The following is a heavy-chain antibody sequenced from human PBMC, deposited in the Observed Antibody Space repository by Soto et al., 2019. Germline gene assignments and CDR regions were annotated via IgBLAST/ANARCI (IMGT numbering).Heavy chain of an antibody. J-gene: IGHJ4*02. V-gene: IGHV3-23*01. CDR3: ARDFYYDSSGYYYDY. Sequence: GGSLRLSCAASGFTFNIYAMTWVRQAPGKGLEWVSAISRYGDFTYYADSVEGRFTISRDNSKNTLYLQMNSLRAEDTAVYYCARDFYYDSSGYYYDYWGQGTLVTVSS. CDR2: ISRYGDFT. D-gene: IGHD3-22*01. CDR1: GFTFNIYA.